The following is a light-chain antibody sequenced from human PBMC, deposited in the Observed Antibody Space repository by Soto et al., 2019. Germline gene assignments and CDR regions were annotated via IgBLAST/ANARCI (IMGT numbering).Light chain of an antibody. Sequence: DIQMTQSPSSLSASVGDRVTITCRASQSISSYLNWYQQKPGKAPKLLIFDASSLKSGVPSRFRGSGSGTEFTLTISRLQPDDVATYYCLQYSSHSWTFGQGTKVDIK. CDR2: DAS. CDR1: QSISSY. J-gene: IGKJ1*01. CDR3: LQYSSHSWT. V-gene: IGKV1-5*01.